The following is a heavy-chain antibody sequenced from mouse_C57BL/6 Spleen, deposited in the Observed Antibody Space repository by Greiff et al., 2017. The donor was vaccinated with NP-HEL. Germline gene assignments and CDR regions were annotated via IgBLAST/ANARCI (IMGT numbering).Heavy chain of an antibody. V-gene: IGHV5-6*01. Sequence: EVHLVESGGDLVKPGGSLKLSCAASGFTFSSYGMSWVRQTPDKRLEWVATISSGGSYTYYPDSVKGRFTISRDNAKNTLYLQMSSLKSEDTAMYYCARQGEMVRDFDDWGQGTTLTVSS. CDR1: GFTFSSYG. J-gene: IGHJ2*01. CDR3: ARQGEMVRDFDD. CDR2: ISSGGSYT. D-gene: IGHD2-2*01.